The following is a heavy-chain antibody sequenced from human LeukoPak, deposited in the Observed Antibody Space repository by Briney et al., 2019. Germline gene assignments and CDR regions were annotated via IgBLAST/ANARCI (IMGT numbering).Heavy chain of an antibody. CDR3: ARDPDYGDYIRDAFDI. CDR1: GFTSDEYG. CDR2: ISWNGATT. D-gene: IGHD4-17*01. Sequence: GGSLRLSCVASGFTSDEYGMSWVRQAPGKGLEWVSGISWNGATTGYADSVKGRLTISRDNAKNSLFLQMNSLRAEDTALYYCARDPDYGDYIRDAFDIWGQGTMVTVSS. J-gene: IGHJ3*02. V-gene: IGHV3-20*04.